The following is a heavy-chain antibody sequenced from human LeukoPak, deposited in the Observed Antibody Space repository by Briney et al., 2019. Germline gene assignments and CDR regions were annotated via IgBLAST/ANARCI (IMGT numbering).Heavy chain of an antibody. CDR2: IYYSGTT. CDR3: ARGGWFHDY. D-gene: IGHD6-19*01. CDR1: GVFISRVSFY. J-gene: IGHJ4*02. Sequence: SETLSLTRAVSGVFISRVSFYCGWIRHPPREGLEWIGSIYYSGTTNYNPSLKSRVTISVDTSKNQFSLKMISVSTADTAVYFCARGGWFHDYWGQGTLVIVSS. V-gene: IGHV4-39*07.